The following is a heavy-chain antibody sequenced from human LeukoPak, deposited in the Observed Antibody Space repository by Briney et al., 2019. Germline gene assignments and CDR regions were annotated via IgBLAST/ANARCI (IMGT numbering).Heavy chain of an antibody. CDR1: GFTFSSYG. CDR2: IWYDGSNK. V-gene: IGHV3-33*01. CDR3: ARDPNYYDSSGYLDY. J-gene: IGHJ4*02. D-gene: IGHD3-22*01. Sequence: QPGGPLRLSCAASGFTFSSYGMHWVRQAPGKGLEWVAVIWYDGSNKYYADSVKGRFTISRDNSKNTLYLQMNSLRAEDTAVYYCARDPNYYDSSGYLDYWGQGTLVTVSS.